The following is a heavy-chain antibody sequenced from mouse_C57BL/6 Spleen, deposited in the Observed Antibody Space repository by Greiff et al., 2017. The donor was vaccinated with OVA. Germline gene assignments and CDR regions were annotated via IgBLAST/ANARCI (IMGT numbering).Heavy chain of an antibody. D-gene: IGHD2-1*01. CDR1: GFTFSSYA. CDR3: ARDPMVSYYFDY. J-gene: IGHJ2*01. CDR2: ISDGGSYT. Sequence: EVKVVESGGGLVKPGGSLKLSCAASGFTFSSYAMSWVRQTPEKRLEWVATISDGGSYTYYPDNVKGRFTISRDNAKNNLYLQMSHLKSEDTAMYYCARDPMVSYYFDYWGQGTTLTVSS. V-gene: IGHV5-4*01.